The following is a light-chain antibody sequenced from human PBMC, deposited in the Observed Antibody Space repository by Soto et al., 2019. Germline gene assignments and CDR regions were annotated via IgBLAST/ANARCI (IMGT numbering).Light chain of an antibody. V-gene: IGKV1-5*01. CDR1: QSISSW. Sequence: DIQMTQTPSTLSASVGDRVTITCRASQSISSWLAWYQQKPGKAPKLLIYDASSLESGVPSRFSGSGSGTEFTLTISSLQPDDFATYYCQQYNSYTWTFGQVTKVE. CDR2: DAS. J-gene: IGKJ1*01. CDR3: QQYNSYTWT.